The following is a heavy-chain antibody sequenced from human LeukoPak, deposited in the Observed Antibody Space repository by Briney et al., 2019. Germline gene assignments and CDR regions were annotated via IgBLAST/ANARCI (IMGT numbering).Heavy chain of an antibody. CDR3: ARETYYGANQGYFDY. D-gene: IGHD4-17*01. Sequence: KPGGSLRLSCAASGFTFSDYYMRWIRQAPGKGLEWVSYISSSSSYTSYADSVKGRFTISRDNAKNSLYLQMNSLRAEDTAVYYCARETYYGANQGYFDYWGQGTLVTVSS. CDR1: GFTFSDYY. V-gene: IGHV3-11*06. CDR2: ISSSSSYT. J-gene: IGHJ4*02.